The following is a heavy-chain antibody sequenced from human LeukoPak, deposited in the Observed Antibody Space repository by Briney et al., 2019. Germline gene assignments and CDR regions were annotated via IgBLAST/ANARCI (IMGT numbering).Heavy chain of an antibody. Sequence: GGSLRLSCAASGFTFSSYAMSWVRQAPGKGLEWFSAISGRGGSTYYADSVKGRFTISRHNSKNTLYLQMNSLGAEDTAVYYFAKVLVQLENYYYYYYMDVWGKGTTVTVSS. J-gene: IGHJ6*03. D-gene: IGHD1-1*01. CDR1: GFTFSSYA. CDR2: ISGRGGST. V-gene: IGHV3-23*01. CDR3: AKVLVQLENYYYYYYMDV.